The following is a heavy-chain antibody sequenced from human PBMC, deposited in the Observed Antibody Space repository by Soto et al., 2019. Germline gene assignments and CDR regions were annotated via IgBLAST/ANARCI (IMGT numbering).Heavy chain of an antibody. CDR2: ISGSGGNT. D-gene: IGHD2-15*01. CDR1: GFTFSGYA. Sequence: EVQLLESGGGLVQPGGSLRLSCAASGFTFSGYAMSWVRQAPGKGLEWVSVISGSGGNTYYADSVKGRFTISRDNSKNTLYLQMNSLRAEDTAVYYCAKDMGFPGHCSGGPCYSDCWGQGTLVTVSS. J-gene: IGHJ4*02. CDR3: AKDMGFPGHCSGGPCYSDC. V-gene: IGHV3-23*01.